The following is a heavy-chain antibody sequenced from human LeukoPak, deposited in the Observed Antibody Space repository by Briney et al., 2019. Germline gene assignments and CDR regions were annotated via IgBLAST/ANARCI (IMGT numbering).Heavy chain of an antibody. CDR1: GFTFDDYG. Sequence: GGSLRLSCAASGFTFDDYGMSWVRQAPGKGLEWVSAISGSGGSTYYADSVKGRFTISRDNSKNTLYLQMNSLRAEDTAVYYCAKGIGSYYYYGMDVWGQGTTVTVSS. J-gene: IGHJ6*02. CDR2: ISGSGGST. V-gene: IGHV3-23*01. D-gene: IGHD3-10*01. CDR3: AKGIGSYYYYGMDV.